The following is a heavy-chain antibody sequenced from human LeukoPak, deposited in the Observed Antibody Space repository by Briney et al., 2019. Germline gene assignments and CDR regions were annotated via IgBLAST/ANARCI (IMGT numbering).Heavy chain of an antibody. CDR2: ITPIFGTA. CDR1: GGTFINYA. D-gene: IGHD3-22*01. V-gene: IGHV1-69*06. Sequence: SVKVSCKASGGTFINYAINWVRQAPGQGLEWMGGITPIFGTANYLQKFQGRVTITADKSTSTAYMELSSLRSEDTAVYYCAREQPEYYDSSGWGQGTLVTVSS. CDR3: AREQPEYYDSSG. J-gene: IGHJ4*02.